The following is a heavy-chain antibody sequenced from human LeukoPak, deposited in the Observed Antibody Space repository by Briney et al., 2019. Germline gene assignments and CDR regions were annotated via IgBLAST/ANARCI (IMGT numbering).Heavy chain of an antibody. CDR2: IYSGDST. J-gene: IGHJ4*02. CDR1: GGSFSGYY. V-gene: IGHV3-53*01. CDR3: ARSSNSNNYFDY. D-gene: IGHD6-13*01. Sequence: PSETLSLTCAVYGGSFSGYYWSWIRQPPGKGLEWVSVIYSGDSTFYADSMKGRFTISRDNSKNTLYLQIDSLRAEDTAMYYCARSSNSNNYFDYWGQGTLVTVSS.